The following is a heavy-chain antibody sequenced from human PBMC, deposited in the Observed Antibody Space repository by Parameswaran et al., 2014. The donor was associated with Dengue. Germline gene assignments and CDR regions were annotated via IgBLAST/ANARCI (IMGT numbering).Heavy chain of an antibody. CDR3: ASLDMGTRNGDFWSGYYLNGYYYYGMDV. V-gene: IGHV1-8*01. Sequence: WVRQAPGQGLEWMGWMNPNSGNTGYAQKFQGRVTMTRNTSISTAYMELSSLRSEDTAVYYCASLDMGTRNGDFWSGYYLNGYYYYGMDVWGQGTTVTVSS. J-gene: IGHJ6*02. D-gene: IGHD3-3*01. CDR2: MNPNSGNT.